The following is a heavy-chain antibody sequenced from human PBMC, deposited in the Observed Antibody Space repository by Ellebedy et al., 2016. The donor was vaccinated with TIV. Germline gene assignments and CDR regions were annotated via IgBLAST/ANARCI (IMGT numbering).Heavy chain of an antibody. J-gene: IGHJ4*02. CDR3: AREKADNARSFDY. Sequence: ASVKVSXKASGGTFSSYAISWVRQAPGQGLEWMGWINPNSGGTNYAQKFQGRVTMTRDTSISTAYMELSRLRSDDTAMYYCAREKADNARSFDYWGQGTLVTVSS. V-gene: IGHV1-2*02. CDR2: INPNSGGT. CDR1: GGTFSSYA. D-gene: IGHD2-2*01.